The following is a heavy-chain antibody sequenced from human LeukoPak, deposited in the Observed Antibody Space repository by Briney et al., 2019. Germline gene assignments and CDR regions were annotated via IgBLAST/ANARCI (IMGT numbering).Heavy chain of an antibody. D-gene: IGHD3-3*01. CDR3: ARDGKYYDFWSGTNYYYYYMDV. CDR1: GYTFTSYD. Sequence: ASVKVSCKASGYTFTSYDINWVRQATGQGLEWMGGIIPIFGTANYAQKFQGRVTITTDESTSTAYMELSSLRSEDTAVYYCARDGKYYDFWSGTNYYYYYMDVWGKGTTVTVSS. CDR2: IIPIFGTA. V-gene: IGHV1-69*05. J-gene: IGHJ6*03.